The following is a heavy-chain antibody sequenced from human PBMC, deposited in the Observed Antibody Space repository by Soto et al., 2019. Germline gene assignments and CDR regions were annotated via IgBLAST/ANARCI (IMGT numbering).Heavy chain of an antibody. CDR3: ASYGSVSYPLPHYYYGMDV. D-gene: IGHD3-10*01. CDR1: GGSISSYY. J-gene: IGHJ6*02. Sequence: SETLSLTCTVSGGSISSYYWGWIRQPPGKGLEWIGYIYYSGSTNYNPSLKSRVTISVDTSKNQFSLKLSSVTAADTAVYYCASYGSVSYPLPHYYYGMDVWGQGTTVTVSS. CDR2: IYYSGST. V-gene: IGHV4-59*01.